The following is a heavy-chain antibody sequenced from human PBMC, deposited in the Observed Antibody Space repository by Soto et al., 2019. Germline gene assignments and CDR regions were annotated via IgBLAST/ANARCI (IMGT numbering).Heavy chain of an antibody. CDR3: ASLIRFGPMGATTSWFDP. CDR2: IIPIFGTA. CDR1: GGTFSSYA. Sequence: VASVKVSCKASGGTFSSYAISWVRQAPGQGLEWMGGIIPIFGTANYAQKFQGRVTITADESTSTAYMELSSLRSEDTAVYYCASLIRFGPMGATTSWFDPWGQGTLVTVSS. J-gene: IGHJ5*02. D-gene: IGHD1-26*01. V-gene: IGHV1-69*13.